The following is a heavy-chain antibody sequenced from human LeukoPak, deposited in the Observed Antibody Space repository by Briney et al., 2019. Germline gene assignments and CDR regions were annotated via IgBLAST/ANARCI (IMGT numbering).Heavy chain of an antibody. CDR3: ARAESGSYGVDGY. CDR2: INPNSGGT. Sequence: ASVNVSCKSSGYTFTGYYMHWVRQAPGQGLEWMGWINPNSGGTNYAQKFQGRVTMTRDTSISTAYMELSRLRSDDTAVYYCARAESGSYGVDGYWGQGTLVTVSS. D-gene: IGHD1-26*01. CDR1: GYTFTGYY. J-gene: IGHJ4*02. V-gene: IGHV1-2*02.